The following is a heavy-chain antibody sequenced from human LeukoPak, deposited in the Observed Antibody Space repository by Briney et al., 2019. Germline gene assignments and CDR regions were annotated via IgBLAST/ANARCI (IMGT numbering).Heavy chain of an antibody. CDR1: GGSFSGYY. J-gene: IGHJ4*02. CDR2: INHSGST. CDR3: ASGGCSSTSCYSFDY. Sequence: SETLSLTCAVYGGSFSGYYWSWIRHPPGQGLEWIGEINHSGSTNYNPSLKSRVTISVDTSKNQFSLKLNSVTAADTAVYYCASGGCSSTSCYSFDYWGQGTLVTVSS. D-gene: IGHD2-2*01. V-gene: IGHV4-34*01.